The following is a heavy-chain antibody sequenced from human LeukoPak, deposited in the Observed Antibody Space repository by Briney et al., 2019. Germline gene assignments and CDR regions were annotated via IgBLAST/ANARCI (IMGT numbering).Heavy chain of an antibody. CDR2: MNPNSGNT. CDR3: ARGRCLGSPNCFYFDS. D-gene: IGHD2-2*01. J-gene: IGHJ4*02. CDR1: GYTFTSYD. V-gene: IGHV1-8*01. Sequence: GASVKVSCKSSGYTFTSYDINWVRQTTGQGFEWIGWMNPNSGNTGFHEKFQGRITFTRDTSISAAYMEVDDLRSEDTAIYFCARGRCLGSPNCFYFDSWGQGTLVTVSS.